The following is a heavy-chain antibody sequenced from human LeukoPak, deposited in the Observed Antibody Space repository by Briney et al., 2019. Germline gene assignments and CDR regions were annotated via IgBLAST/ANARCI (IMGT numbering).Heavy chain of an antibody. D-gene: IGHD2-15*01. Sequence: ASETLSLTCIVSDGSISSYFWNWIRQPPGKGLEWIGFIYYSGSTDYNPSLKSRVTMSVDTSKNQFSLKLNSVTAADTAVYYCARGSYCSGGSCNWGENNNWFDPWGQGTLVTVSS. CDR2: IYYSGST. J-gene: IGHJ5*02. V-gene: IGHV4-59*12. CDR3: ARGSYCSGGSCNWGENNNWFDP. CDR1: DGSISSYF.